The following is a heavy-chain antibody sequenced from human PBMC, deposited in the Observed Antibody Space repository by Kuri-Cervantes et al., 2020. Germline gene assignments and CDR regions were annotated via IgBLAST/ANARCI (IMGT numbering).Heavy chain of an antibody. CDR3: ARSGYFAEYLQH. J-gene: IGHJ1*01. Sequence: QTPALPCAISGDRLPSNIAAWNWLSQSPSRGLEWLGRTCYRSKWNHDYALSVDSRLTINPDTTKNQVFLRLSSVTPEDTAVYYYARSGYFAEYLQHWGQGSLVTVSS. CDR1: GDRLPSNIAA. CDR2: TCYRSKWNH. V-gene: IGHV6-1*01. D-gene: IGHD2/OR15-2a*01.